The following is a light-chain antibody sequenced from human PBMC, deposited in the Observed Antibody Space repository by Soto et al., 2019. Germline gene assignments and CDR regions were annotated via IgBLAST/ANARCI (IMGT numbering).Light chain of an antibody. V-gene: IGLV2-8*01. CDR3: SCYAGSSNHVV. CDR2: DVS. Sequence: QSALTQPPSASGSPGQSVTISCTGTSSDVGGYNYVSWYQQHPGKAPKLMIYDVSRRPSGVPDRFSGSKSGNTASLTVSGLQAEDEADYYCSCYAGSSNHVVFGGGTKLTVL. J-gene: IGLJ2*01. CDR1: SSDVGGYNY.